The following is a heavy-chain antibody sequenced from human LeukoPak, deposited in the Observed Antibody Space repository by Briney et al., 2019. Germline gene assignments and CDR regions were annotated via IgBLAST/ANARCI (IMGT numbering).Heavy chain of an antibody. V-gene: IGHV5-51*01. Sequence: KPGESLKISCKGSGYIFSSYWIGLVRQMPGKGLEWMGIIYPGDSDTRYSPSFQGQVTISADKSITTAYPQWSSLKASDTAMYYCVRGYCSISTCRRLDYWGQGTLVTVSS. J-gene: IGHJ4*02. CDR3: VRGYCSISTCRRLDY. D-gene: IGHD2-2*01. CDR1: GYIFSSYW. CDR2: IYPGDSDT.